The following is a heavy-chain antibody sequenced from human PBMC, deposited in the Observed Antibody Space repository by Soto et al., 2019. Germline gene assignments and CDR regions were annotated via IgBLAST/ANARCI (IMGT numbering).Heavy chain of an antibody. Sequence: ASVKVSCKASGYTFTGYYMHWVRQAPGQGLEWMGWINPNSGGTNYAQKFQGWVTMTRDTSISTAYMELSRLRSDDTAVYYRARRRDGYNFYFDYWGQGTRVTVSS. V-gene: IGHV1-2*04. D-gene: IGHD5-12*01. CDR1: GYTFTGYY. CDR2: INPNSGGT. CDR3: ARRRDGYNFYFDY. J-gene: IGHJ4*02.